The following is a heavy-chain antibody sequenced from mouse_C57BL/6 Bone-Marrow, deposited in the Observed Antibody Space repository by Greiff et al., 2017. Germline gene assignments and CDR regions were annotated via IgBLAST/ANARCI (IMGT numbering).Heavy chain of an antibody. J-gene: IGHJ4*01. Sequence: VKLQESGAELARPGASVKLSCKASGYTFTSYGISWVKQRTGQGLEWIGEIYPRSGNTYYNEKFKGKATLTADKSSSTAYMELRSLTSEDSAVYFCARQIDGYYDAMDYWGQGTSVTVSS. CDR1: GYTFTSYG. CDR2: IYPRSGNT. D-gene: IGHD2-3*01. CDR3: ARQIDGYYDAMDY. V-gene: IGHV1-81*01.